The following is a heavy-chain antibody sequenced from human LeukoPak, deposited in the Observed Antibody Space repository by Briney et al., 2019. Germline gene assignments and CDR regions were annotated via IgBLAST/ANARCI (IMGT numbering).Heavy chain of an antibody. D-gene: IGHD3-10*01. Sequence: GESLKIFCKASGYTFTHQWIGWVRQMSGSGLEWMGIIYPRDSDTIYSPSFQGHVTISADTPINTAYLEWSSLEASDTAIYYCARHSDVIGAIWGQGTLVTVSS. J-gene: IGHJ4*02. V-gene: IGHV5-51*01. CDR1: GYTFTHQW. CDR3: ARHSDVIGAI. CDR2: IYPRDSDT.